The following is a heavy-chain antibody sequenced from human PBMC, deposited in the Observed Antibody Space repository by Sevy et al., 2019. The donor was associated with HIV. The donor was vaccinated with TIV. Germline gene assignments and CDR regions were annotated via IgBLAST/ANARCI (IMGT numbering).Heavy chain of an antibody. CDR2: IRSKANSYAT. Sequence: GGSLRLSCAASGFTFSGSAMHWVRQASGKGLEWVGRIRSKANSYATAYAATVKGRFTISRDDSKNTAYLQMNSLKTEDTAVYYCRVGATTNAFDIWGQGTMVTVSS. J-gene: IGHJ3*02. CDR1: GFTFSGSA. V-gene: IGHV3-73*01. D-gene: IGHD1-26*01. CDR3: RVGATTNAFDI.